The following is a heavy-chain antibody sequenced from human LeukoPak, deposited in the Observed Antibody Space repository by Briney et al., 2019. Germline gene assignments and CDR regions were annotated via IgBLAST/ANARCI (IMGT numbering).Heavy chain of an antibody. CDR2: IYYSGST. V-gene: IGHV4-59*01. CDR3: ARDGSSEELTGFDY. Sequence: SETLSLTCTVSGGSISSYYWSWIRQPPGKGLEWIGYIYYSGSTNYNPSLKSRVTISVDTSKNQFSLKLSSVTAADTAVYYCARDGSSEELTGFDYWGQGTLVTVSS. CDR1: GGSISSYY. J-gene: IGHJ4*02. D-gene: IGHD1-14*01.